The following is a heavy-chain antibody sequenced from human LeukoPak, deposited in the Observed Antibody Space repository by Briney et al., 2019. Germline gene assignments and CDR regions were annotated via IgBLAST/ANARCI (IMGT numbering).Heavy chain of an antibody. D-gene: IGHD3-10*01. V-gene: IGHV1-2*02. CDR2: ISPNSGGT. CDR3: TRGSLSRYYYGSGSYNY. J-gene: IGHJ4*02. Sequence: GASVKVSCKASGYTFTGYYMHWVRQAPGQGLEWMGWISPNSGGTNYAQKFQGRVTMTRDTSISTAYMELSRLRSDDTAVYYCTRGSLSRYYYGSGSYNYWGQGTLVTVSS. CDR1: GYTFTGYY.